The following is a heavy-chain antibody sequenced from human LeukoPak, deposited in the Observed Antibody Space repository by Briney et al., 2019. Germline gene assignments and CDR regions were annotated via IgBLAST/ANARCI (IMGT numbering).Heavy chain of an antibody. Sequence: ASVKVSCKASGGTFSSYAISWVRQAPGQGLEWMGGIIPIFGTANYAQKFQGRVTITADESTSTAYMELSSLRSEDTAVYYRASNRRIVGATGRFDYWGQGTLVTVSS. CDR3: ASNRRIVGATGRFDY. CDR2: IIPIFGTA. J-gene: IGHJ4*02. V-gene: IGHV1-69*13. D-gene: IGHD1-26*01. CDR1: GGTFSSYA.